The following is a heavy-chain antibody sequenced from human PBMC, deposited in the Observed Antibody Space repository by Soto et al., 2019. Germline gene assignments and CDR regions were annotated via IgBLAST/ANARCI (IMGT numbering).Heavy chain of an antibody. D-gene: IGHD2-15*01. V-gene: IGHV3-30-3*01. J-gene: IGHJ5*02. Sequence: QVQLVESGGGVVQPGRSLRLSCAASGFTFSSYAMHWVRQAPGKGREWVAVMSDAGSNKYYADSVKGRFTISRDNSKNTLYLQMNSPRAEDTAVYYCARERSGVVVVAATRWFDPWGQGTLVTVSS. CDR2: MSDAGSNK. CDR1: GFTFSSYA. CDR3: ARERSGVVVVAATRWFDP.